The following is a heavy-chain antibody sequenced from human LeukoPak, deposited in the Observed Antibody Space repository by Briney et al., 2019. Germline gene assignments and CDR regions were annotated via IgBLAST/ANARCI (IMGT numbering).Heavy chain of an antibody. J-gene: IGHJ4*02. CDR3: ARAWALWSGYHGGHFRY. Sequence: GESLKISCKASGYTFTGYYMHWVRQAPGQGLEWMGWINPNSGGTNYAQKFQGRVTMTRDTSISTAYMELSRLRSDDTAVYYCARAWALWSGYHGGHFRYWGQGTLVTVSS. CDR1: GYTFTGYY. CDR2: INPNSGGT. V-gene: IGHV1-2*02. D-gene: IGHD3-3*01.